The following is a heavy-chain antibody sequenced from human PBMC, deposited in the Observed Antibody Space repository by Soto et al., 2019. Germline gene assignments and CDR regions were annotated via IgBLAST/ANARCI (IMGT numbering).Heavy chain of an antibody. CDR1: GYTFTSYG. CDR3: ARDQGLVRNYFDY. CDR2: ISAYNGNT. J-gene: IGHJ4*02. V-gene: IGHV1-18*01. D-gene: IGHD6-13*01. Sequence: QVQLVQSGAEVKKPGASVKVSCKASGYTFTSYGISWVRQAPGQGLEWMGWISAYNGNTNYAQKLQGRVTMTTDTATSPAHMEVRSLRSDDTAVYYCARDQGLVRNYFDYWGQGTLVTVSS.